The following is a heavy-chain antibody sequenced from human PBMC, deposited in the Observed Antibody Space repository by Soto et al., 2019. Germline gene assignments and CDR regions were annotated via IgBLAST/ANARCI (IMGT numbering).Heavy chain of an antibody. CDR1: GGSISSSSYY. V-gene: IGHV4-39*01. D-gene: IGHD1-7*01. J-gene: IGHJ4*02. Sequence: PSETLSLTCTVSGGSISSSSYYWGWIRQPPGKGLEWIGSIYYSGSTYYNPSLKSRVTISVDTSKNQFSLKLSSVTAADTAVYYCARYPIPGTVYLAFDYWGQGTLVTVSS. CDR3: ARYPIPGTVYLAFDY. CDR2: IYYSGST.